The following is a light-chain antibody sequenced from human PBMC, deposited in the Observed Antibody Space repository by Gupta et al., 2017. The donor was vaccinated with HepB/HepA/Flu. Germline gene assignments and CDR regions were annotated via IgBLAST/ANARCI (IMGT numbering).Light chain of an antibody. CDR1: QGISNY. CDR2: SAS. V-gene: IGKV1-27*01. Sequence: DIQMTQSTSSLSASVGDRVTITCRASQGISNYLARYQQKPGKVPKLLIYSASTLQSGVPSRFSGSGSGTDFTLTISSLQPEDVATYYCQKYNNSPFTFGPGTKVDIK. CDR3: QKYNNSPFT. J-gene: IGKJ3*01.